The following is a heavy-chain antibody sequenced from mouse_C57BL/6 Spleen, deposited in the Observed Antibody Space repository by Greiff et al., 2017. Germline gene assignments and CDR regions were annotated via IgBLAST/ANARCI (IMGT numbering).Heavy chain of an antibody. CDR1: GFSLTSYG. Sequence: VKVVESGPGLVAPSQSLSITCTVSGFSLTSYGVHWVRQPPGKGLEWLVVIWSDGSTTYNSALKSRLSISKDNSKSQVFLKMNSLQTDDTAMYYCARQSYYYGRTGAMDYWGQGTSVTVSS. D-gene: IGHD1-1*01. CDR3: ARQSYYYGRTGAMDY. J-gene: IGHJ4*01. V-gene: IGHV2-6-1*01. CDR2: IWSDGST.